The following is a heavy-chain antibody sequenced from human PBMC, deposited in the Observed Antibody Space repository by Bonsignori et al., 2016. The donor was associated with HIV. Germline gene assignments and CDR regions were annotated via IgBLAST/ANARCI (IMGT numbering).Heavy chain of an antibody. V-gene: IGHV5-51*01. CDR2: IYPGDSDT. J-gene: IGHJ6*03. Sequence: KVSCKASGYSFSNNWIGWVRQMPGKGLEWMGIIYPGDSDTRYSPSFQGQVTISADKSISTAYLQWSSLKASDTAMYYCARGGGSSGAYSYYYMDVWGKGTTVTVSS. CDR1: GYSFSNNW. D-gene: IGHD3-10*01. CDR3: ARGGGSSGAYSYYYMDV.